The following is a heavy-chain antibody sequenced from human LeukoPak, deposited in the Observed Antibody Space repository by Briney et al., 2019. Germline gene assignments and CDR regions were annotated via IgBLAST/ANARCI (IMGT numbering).Heavy chain of an antibody. CDR3: VKDFPNSWTFDY. V-gene: IGHV3-30*02. D-gene: IGHD6-13*01. CDR2: INDGGNRR. Sequence: GGSLRLSCAASGFTFSTCGMHWVRQAPGKGLEWVAFINDGGNRRDYADSVKGRLTISRDTAKNILYLQTNSLRVEDTAVYYCVKDFPNSWTFDYWGQGPLVTVSS. CDR1: GFTFSTCG. J-gene: IGHJ4*02.